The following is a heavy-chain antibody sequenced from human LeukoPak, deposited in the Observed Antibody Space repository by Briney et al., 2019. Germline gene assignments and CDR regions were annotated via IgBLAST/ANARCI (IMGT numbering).Heavy chain of an antibody. CDR1: GYTLTELS. CDR3: ATVALDGGYSIAFDI. D-gene: IGHD4-23*01. Sequence: ASVKVSCKVSGYTLTELSMHWVRQAPGKGLEWMGGFDPEDGKTIYAQKLQGRVTMTEDTSTDTAYMELSSLRSEDTAVYYCATVALDGGYSIAFDIWGQATMVTVYS. J-gene: IGHJ3*02. V-gene: IGHV1-24*01. CDR2: FDPEDGKT.